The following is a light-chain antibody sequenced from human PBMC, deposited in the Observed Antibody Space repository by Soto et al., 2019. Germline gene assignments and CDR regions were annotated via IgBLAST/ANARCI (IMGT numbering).Light chain of an antibody. CDR3: QQYGTSEII. CDR1: QSISRY. CDR2: AAS. Sequence: DIQMTQSPSSLSASVGDRVTITCRASQSISRYLNWYQQKPGKAPKLLIYAASSLQSGVPSRFSGSGSGTDFTLTISRLETEDFAVFYCQQYGTSEIIIGQGTRLEIK. V-gene: IGKV1-39*01. J-gene: IGKJ5*01.